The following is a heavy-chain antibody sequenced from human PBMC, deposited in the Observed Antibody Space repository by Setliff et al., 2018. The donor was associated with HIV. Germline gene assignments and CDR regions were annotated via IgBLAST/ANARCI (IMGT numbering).Heavy chain of an antibody. CDR1: GGSINTGHYY. J-gene: IGHJ5*02. CDR3: AKVAVTGYCSTTSCQNWFDP. V-gene: IGHV4-31*03. CDR2: IYYTGNT. D-gene: IGHD2-2*01. Sequence: SETLSLTCTVSGGSINTGHYYWSWIRHHPGKGLEWIAYIYYTGNTYFNPSLKSRITISIDTSKNQFSLKMSSVTAADTAVYYCAKVAVTGYCSTTSCQNWFDPWGQGTLVTVSS.